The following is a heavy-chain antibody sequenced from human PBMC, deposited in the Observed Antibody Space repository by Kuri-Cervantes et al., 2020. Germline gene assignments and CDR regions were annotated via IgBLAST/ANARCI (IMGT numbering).Heavy chain of an antibody. CDR3: EHSDYDSSGSQRKFDY. CDR1: GFSLSNARMG. D-gene: IGHD3-22*01. CDR2: IFSNDEK. V-gene: IGHV2-26*01. J-gene: IGHJ4*02. Sequence: SGPTLVKPTETLTLTCTVSGFSLSNARMGVSWIRQPPGKALEWLAHIFSNDEKSYSTSLKSRLTITKDTSKNQVVLTMTNMDPVDTATYYCEHSDYDSSGSQRKFDYWGQGTLVTVSS.